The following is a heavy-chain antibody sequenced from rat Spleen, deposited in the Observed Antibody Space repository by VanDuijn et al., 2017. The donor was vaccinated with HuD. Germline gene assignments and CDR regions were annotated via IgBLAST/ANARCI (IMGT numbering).Heavy chain of an antibody. J-gene: IGHJ2*01. CDR1: GFTFSNYG. V-gene: IGHV5-58*01. Sequence: EVQLVETGGGLVQPGRSLKLSCVASGFTFSNYGMAWVRQAPGKGLEWISSINTDGDSKFYPDSVKGRFTISRHNPQNTVYLQMNSLSSEDTATYYVAKDGDYESRFEYWCKGVMVTVSS. CDR3: AKDGDYESRFEY. CDR2: INTDGDSK. D-gene: IGHD1-11*01.